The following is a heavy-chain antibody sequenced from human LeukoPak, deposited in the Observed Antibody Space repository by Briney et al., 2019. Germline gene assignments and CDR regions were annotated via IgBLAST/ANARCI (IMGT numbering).Heavy chain of an antibody. CDR2: ISRSGGTT. D-gene: IGHD3-10*01. J-gene: IGHJ6*03. V-gene: IGHV3-23*01. CDR3: AKRGGSESFYYYYYMDV. CDR1: GFTFSSYD. Sequence: GGSLRLSCAASGFTFSSYDMTWVRQTPGKGLEWVALISRSGGTTYYADSVKGRFTISRDNSKNTLYLQMNSLRAEDTAEYYCAKRGGSESFYYYYYMDVWGKGSTVTVSS.